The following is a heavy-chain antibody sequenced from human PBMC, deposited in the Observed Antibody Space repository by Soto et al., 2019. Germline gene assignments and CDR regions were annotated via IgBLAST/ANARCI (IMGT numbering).Heavy chain of an antibody. D-gene: IGHD1-26*01. CDR3: AKDDGAYSGSFVFDY. J-gene: IGHJ4*02. Sequence: VGSLRLSCAASGFTFSSYGMHWVRQAPGKGLEWVAVISYDGSNKYYADSAKGRFTISRDNSKNTLYLQMNSLRAEDTAVYYCAKDDGAYSGSFVFDYWGQGTLVTVSS. CDR1: GFTFSSYG. V-gene: IGHV3-30*18. CDR2: ISYDGSNK.